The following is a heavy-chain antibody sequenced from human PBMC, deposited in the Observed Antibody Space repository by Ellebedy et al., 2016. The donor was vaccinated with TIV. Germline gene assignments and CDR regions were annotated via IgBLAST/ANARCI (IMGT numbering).Heavy chain of an antibody. CDR3: AIYLTWEGNGHSFDS. Sequence: GESLKISCAASGFTXXYYVXXLLPXXPGKGLVWVSLIFFYGSYNYHADSVRGRFTISRDNSKNALYLQMNSLRAEDTAVYYCAIYLTWEGNGHSFDSWGQGTLVTVSS. J-gene: IGHJ4*02. D-gene: IGHD5-12*01. V-gene: IGHV3-33*01. CDR1: GFTXXYYV. CDR2: IFFYGSYN.